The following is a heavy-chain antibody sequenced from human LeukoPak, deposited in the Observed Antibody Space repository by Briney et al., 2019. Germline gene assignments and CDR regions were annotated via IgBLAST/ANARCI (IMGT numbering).Heavy chain of an antibody. V-gene: IGHV4-59*01. CDR3: ASAVYGDYVDY. D-gene: IGHD4-17*01. J-gene: IGHJ4*02. CDR2: IYYSGST. CDR1: GGSISSYY. Sequence: SETLSLTCTVSGGSISSYYWSWIRQPPGKGLDWIGYIYYSGSTNYNPSLKSRVTISVDTSKNQFSLKLSSVTAADTAVYHCASAVYGDYVDYWGQGTLVTVSS.